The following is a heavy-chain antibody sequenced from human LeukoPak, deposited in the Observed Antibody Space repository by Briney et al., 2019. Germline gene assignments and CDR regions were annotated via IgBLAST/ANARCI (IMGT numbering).Heavy chain of an antibody. CDR1: GFTFSSYD. J-gene: IGHJ3*02. D-gene: IGHD6-13*01. CDR3: ARWRAADDAFDI. Sequence: GGSLRLSCAASGFTFSSYDMHWVRQATGKGLEWVSAIGIAGDTYYAGSVKGRFTISTENAKNSLYLQMNSLRAGDTAVYYCARWRAADDAFDIWGQGTMVTVSS. V-gene: IGHV3-13*01. CDR2: IGIAGDT.